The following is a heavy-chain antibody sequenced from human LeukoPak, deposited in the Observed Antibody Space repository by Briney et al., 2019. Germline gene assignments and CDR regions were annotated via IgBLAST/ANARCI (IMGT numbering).Heavy chain of an antibody. Sequence: GGSLRLSCAASGFPFSSYSMHWVRQAPGNGLKWVAVISNDGSHKYYADSVKGRFIISRDNSKNTLSLQMNTLRPDDTAVFYCARDPNRLADYGGDYFDHWGQGTLVTVST. D-gene: IGHD4-23*01. CDR2: ISNDGSHK. V-gene: IGHV3-30*04. J-gene: IGHJ4*02. CDR1: GFPFSSYS. CDR3: ARDPNRLADYGGDYFDH.